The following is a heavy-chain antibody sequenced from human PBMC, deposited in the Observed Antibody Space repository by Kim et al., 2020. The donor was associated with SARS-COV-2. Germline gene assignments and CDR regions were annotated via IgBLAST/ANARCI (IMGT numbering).Heavy chain of an antibody. CDR2: IKSKSDGGTT. Sequence: GGSLRLSCAASGFRFSNAWMSWVRQAPGKGLEWVGRIKSKSDGGTTDYAAPGKGRFTIARDDSKTTLYLQMNSLETEDTAVYYCTTDKVGTTTFDYWGQG. D-gene: IGHD1-26*01. J-gene: IGHJ4*02. V-gene: IGHV3-15*01. CDR1: GFRFSNAW. CDR3: TTDKVGTTTFDY.